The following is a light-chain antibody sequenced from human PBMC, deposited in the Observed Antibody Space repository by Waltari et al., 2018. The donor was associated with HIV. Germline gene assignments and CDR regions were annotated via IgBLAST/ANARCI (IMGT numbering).Light chain of an antibody. V-gene: IGLV1-47*01. Sequence: RVTISCSGSSSNIGSHYVFWYQQLPGTAPKLLMHRNHQRPSGVPDRCSDSTSDTSASLAISGLRSEDEADYYCATWDDSPSGVLFGGGTKLTVL. CDR3: ATWDDSPSGVL. CDR2: RNH. CDR1: SSNIGSHY. J-gene: IGLJ2*01.